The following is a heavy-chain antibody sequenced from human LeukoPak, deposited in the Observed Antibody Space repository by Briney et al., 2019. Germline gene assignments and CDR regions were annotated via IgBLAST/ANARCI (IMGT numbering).Heavy chain of an antibody. D-gene: IGHD5-12*01. CDR2: IYYSGST. CDR3: ARLAVSVATKGRDY. V-gene: IGHV4-31*03. J-gene: IGHJ4*02. Sequence: SQTLSLTCTVSGGSISSGGYYWSWIRQHPGKGLEWIGYIYYSGSTYYNPSLKSRVTISVDTSKNQFSLKLSSVTAADTAVYYCARLAVSVATKGRDYWGQGTLVTVSS. CDR1: GGSISSGGYY.